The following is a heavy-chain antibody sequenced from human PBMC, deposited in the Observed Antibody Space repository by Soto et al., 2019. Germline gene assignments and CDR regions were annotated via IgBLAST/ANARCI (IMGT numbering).Heavy chain of an antibody. CDR2: ISSSGTYM. D-gene: IGHD2-2*02. Sequence: GGSLRLSCAASGFTLSDYTMTWVRQAPGKGLEWVSSISSSGTYMYYADSVRGRFTVSGDNAKNSLFLQMNSLRAEDTALYYCARGRCSSTSCYTAHAMQYYYYHPMDVWGRGTTVTVSS. CDR1: GFTLSDYT. V-gene: IGHV3-21*01. J-gene: IGHJ6*02. CDR3: ARGRCSSTSCYTAHAMQYYYYHPMDV.